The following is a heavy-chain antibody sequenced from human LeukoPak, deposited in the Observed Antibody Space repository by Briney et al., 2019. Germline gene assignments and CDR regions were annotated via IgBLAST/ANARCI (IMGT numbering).Heavy chain of an antibody. CDR2: ISGSGGST. CDR1: GFTFSSYA. CDR3: AKESTVYDFWSGYHTGYFDY. J-gene: IGHJ4*02. Sequence: GGSLRLSCAASGFTFSSYAMSWVRQAPGKGLEWVSAISGSGGSTYYADSVKGRFTISRDNSKNTLYLQMNSLRAEDTAVYYCAKESTVYDFWSGYHTGYFDYWGQGTLVTASS. V-gene: IGHV3-23*01. D-gene: IGHD3-3*01.